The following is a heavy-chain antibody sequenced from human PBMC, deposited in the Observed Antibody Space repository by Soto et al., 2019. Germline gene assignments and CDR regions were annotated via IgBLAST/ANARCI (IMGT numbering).Heavy chain of an antibody. D-gene: IGHD5-18*01. V-gene: IGHV5-10-1*01. J-gene: IGHJ6*02. CDR1: GYSFTSYW. CDR3: ASMRLTAMVNHYYYGMDV. CDR2: IDPSDSYT. Sequence: PGESLKISCKGSGYSFTSYWISWVRQMAGKGLEWMGRIDPSDSYTNYRPSFQGHVTISADKSISTAYLQWSSLKASDTAMYYCASMRLTAMVNHYYYGMDVWGQGTTVTVSS.